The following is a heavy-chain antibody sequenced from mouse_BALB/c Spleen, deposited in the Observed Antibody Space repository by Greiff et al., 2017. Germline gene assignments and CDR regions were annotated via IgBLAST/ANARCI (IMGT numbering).Heavy chain of an antibody. D-gene: IGHD4-1*01. CDR1: GFSLTSYG. V-gene: IGHV2-9*02. J-gene: IGHJ4*01. CDR2: IWAGGST. Sequence: QVQLQQSGPGLVAPSQSLSITCTVSGFSLTSYGVHWVRQPPGKGLEWLGVIWAGGSTNYNSALMSRLSISKDNSKSQVFLKMNSLQTDDTAMYYCARAPRDRRTGTEDYWGQGTSVTVSS. CDR3: ARAPRDRRTGTEDY.